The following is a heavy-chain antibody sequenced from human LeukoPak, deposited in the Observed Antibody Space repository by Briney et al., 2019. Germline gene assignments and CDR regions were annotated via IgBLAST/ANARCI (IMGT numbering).Heavy chain of an antibody. CDR1: GFTFSSYA. CDR3: AKWREGTMVYFDY. V-gene: IGHV3-23*01. CDR2: ISGSGHNT. J-gene: IGHJ4*02. Sequence: GGSLRLSCAASGFTFSSYAMTWVRQAPGKGLEWVSAISGSGHNTYYADSVKGRLTISRDNSKNTVYLQMNSLRAEDTALYYCAKWREGTMVYFDYWGQGTLVTVSS. D-gene: IGHD3-10*01.